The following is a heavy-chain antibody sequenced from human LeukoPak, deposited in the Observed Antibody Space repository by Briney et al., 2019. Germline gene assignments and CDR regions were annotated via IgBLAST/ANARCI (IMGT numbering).Heavy chain of an antibody. D-gene: IGHD6-19*01. CDR1: GGSISGGSYY. V-gene: IGHV4-61*01. J-gene: IGHJ6*02. CDR3: ARGGSSGWANYYYYGMDV. Sequence: PSQTLSLTCTVSGGSISGGSYYWSWVRQPPGKGLEWIGYIYYSGSTNYNPSLKSQVTISVDTSKNQFSLKLSSVTAADTAVYYCARGGSSGWANYYYYGMDVWGQGTTVTVSS. CDR2: IYYSGST.